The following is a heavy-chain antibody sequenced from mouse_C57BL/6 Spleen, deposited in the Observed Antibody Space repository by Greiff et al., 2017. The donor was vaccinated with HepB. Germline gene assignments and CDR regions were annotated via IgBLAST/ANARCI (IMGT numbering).Heavy chain of an antibody. D-gene: IGHD2-1*01. CDR2: ISDGGSYT. CDR3: ARDYDGNYPYYFDY. V-gene: IGHV5-4*01. J-gene: IGHJ2*01. Sequence: EVLLVESGGGLVKPGGSLKLSCAASGFTFSSYAMSWVRQTPEKRLEWVATISDGGSYTYYPDNVKGRCTISRDTATNTLYLQLSHLKAEDTAMYNCARDYDGNYPYYFDYWGQGTTLTVSS. CDR1: GFTFSSYA.